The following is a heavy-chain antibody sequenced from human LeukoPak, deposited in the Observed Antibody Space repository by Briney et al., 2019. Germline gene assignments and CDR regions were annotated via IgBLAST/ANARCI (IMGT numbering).Heavy chain of an antibody. CDR1: GGSISSSSYY. Sequence: PSETLSLTCTVSGGSISSSSYYWGWIRQPPGKGLEWIGSIYYSGSTYYNPPLKSRVTISVDTSKNQFSLKLSSVTAADTAVYYCARRYSYDSSGYAAPLDYWGQGTLVTVSS. CDR2: IYYSGST. V-gene: IGHV4-39*01. D-gene: IGHD3-22*01. CDR3: ARRYSYDSSGYAAPLDY. J-gene: IGHJ4*02.